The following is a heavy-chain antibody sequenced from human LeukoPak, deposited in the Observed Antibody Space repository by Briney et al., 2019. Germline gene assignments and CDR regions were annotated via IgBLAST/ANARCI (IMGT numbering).Heavy chain of an antibody. Sequence: ASVKVSCKASGYTFTGYYMHWVRQAPGQGLEWMGWINPNSGGTNYAQKFQGRVTMTRDTSISTAYMELSRLRSDDTAVYYCAREGPLSGITMVRGVIPYLGQGTLVTVSS. D-gene: IGHD3-10*01. CDR2: INPNSGGT. CDR3: AREGPLSGITMVRGVIPY. V-gene: IGHV1-2*02. J-gene: IGHJ4*02. CDR1: GYTFTGYY.